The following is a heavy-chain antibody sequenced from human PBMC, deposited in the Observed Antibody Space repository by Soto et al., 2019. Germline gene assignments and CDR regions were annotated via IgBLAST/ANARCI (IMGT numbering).Heavy chain of an antibody. V-gene: IGHV3-9*01. D-gene: IGHD2-8*02. CDR3: AKSTGGTANGLDV. Sequence: PGGSLRLSYAASGFRFGDYAMHWVRQAPGKGLEWVSGISWKSASIGYADSVKGRFTISRDNAKKSLYLQMNNLRAEDTALYYCAKSTGGTANGLDVWGQGTAVTVSS. CDR1: GFRFGDYA. J-gene: IGHJ6*02. CDR2: ISWKSASI.